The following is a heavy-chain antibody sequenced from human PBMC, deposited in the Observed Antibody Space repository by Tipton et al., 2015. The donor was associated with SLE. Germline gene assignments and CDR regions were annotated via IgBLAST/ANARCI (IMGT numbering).Heavy chain of an antibody. V-gene: IGHV4-34*01. J-gene: IGHJ4*02. Sequence: TLSLTCGVSGGSFSGSYCSWIRQAPVKGLEWLGEANPIGTTKINPSLKRRVSISVARSKNQCTLGLPSVTAADTAVYYCVRVRGYGATNDYWGQGTLVTVSS. CDR1: GGSFSGSY. D-gene: IGHD5-12*01. CDR3: VRVRGYGATNDY. CDR2: ANPIGTT.